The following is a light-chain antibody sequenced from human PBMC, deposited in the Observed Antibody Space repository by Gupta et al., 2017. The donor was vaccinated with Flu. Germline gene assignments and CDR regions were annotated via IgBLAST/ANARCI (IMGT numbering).Light chain of an antibody. CDR1: SSDVGSSKF. Sequence: QSALAQPASVSGSPGQSITISCTGTSSDVGSSKFVSWYQQHPGKAPKLIIYDVSQRPSGVSIRFSGSKSGNTASLTISGLQTEDEADYHCCSYIDARTSVFGGGTKVTVL. CDR2: DVS. J-gene: IGLJ2*01. V-gene: IGLV2-23*02. CDR3: CSYIDARTSV.